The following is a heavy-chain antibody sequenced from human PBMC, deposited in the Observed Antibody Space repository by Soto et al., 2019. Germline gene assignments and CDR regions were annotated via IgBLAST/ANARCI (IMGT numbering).Heavy chain of an antibody. CDR1: GLTFGSRA. Sequence: GGSRRLSCVASGLTFGSRAMTWVRQAPGEGLQWVSTITDTGGDAKYADSVRGRFVISRDNSKKTLYLQVTSLTAEDSAMYYCARGSTDSYPGSRIFDFWGRGTLVTVSS. J-gene: IGHJ4*02. CDR3: ARGSTDSYPGSRIFDF. D-gene: IGHD3-10*01. CDR2: ITDTGGDA. V-gene: IGHV3-23*01.